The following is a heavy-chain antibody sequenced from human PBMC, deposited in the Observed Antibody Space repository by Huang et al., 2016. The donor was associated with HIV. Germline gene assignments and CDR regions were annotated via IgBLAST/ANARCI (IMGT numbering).Heavy chain of an antibody. V-gene: IGHV1-69*04. J-gene: IGHJ4*02. D-gene: IGHD3-22*01. CDR1: GDSFTSLP. Sequence: QVHLVQSGAEVKKPGSSVKVSCKASGDSFTSLPIHWVQQAPGQGLEWSGWLVPMLVMSSEEQKGRGRVTISGEESTSTSYMERSRRRSDDTAMYYSATSTPMLGESGGGSGKVVITENVPYVDWGQGTLVTVSS. CDR3: ATSTPMLGESGGGSGKVVITENVPYVD. CDR2: LVPMLVMS.